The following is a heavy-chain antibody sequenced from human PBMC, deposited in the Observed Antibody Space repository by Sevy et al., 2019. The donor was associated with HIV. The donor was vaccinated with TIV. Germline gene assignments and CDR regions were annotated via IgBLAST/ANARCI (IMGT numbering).Heavy chain of an antibody. CDR1: GGTFGSYT. J-gene: IGHJ4*02. Sequence: ASVKVSCKISGGTFGSYTINWVREAPGQGLEWMGGIVPIFGQENYPQKFQGRVTITVDGSRKTTFMDLSSLTSDDTAVYIYTKGYIYNGRELGTDYIDCWSKGTLVTV. CDR2: IVPIFGQE. CDR3: TKGYIYNGRELGTDYIDC. V-gene: IGHV1-69*13. D-gene: IGHD1-26*01.